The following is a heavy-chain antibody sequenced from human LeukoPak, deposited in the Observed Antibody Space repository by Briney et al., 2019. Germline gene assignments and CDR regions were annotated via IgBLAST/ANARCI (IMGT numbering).Heavy chain of an antibody. D-gene: IGHD2-2*01. CDR3: AKDLGYCSSTSCRGVDY. CDR1: GFTFSSYG. Sequence: GGSLRLSCAASGFTFSSYGMSWVRQAPGKGLEWVSAISGSGGSTYYADSVKGRFTISRDNSKNTLYLQMNSLRAEDTAVYYCAKDLGYCSSTSCRGVDYWGQGTLVTVSP. V-gene: IGHV3-23*01. J-gene: IGHJ4*02. CDR2: ISGSGGST.